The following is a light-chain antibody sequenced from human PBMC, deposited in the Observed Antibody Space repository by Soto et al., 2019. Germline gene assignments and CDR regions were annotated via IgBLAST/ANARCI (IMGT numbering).Light chain of an antibody. CDR2: NSN. V-gene: IGLV1-44*01. CDR1: SSNIGTNA. CDR3: ATWNDSRRDVV. Sequence: QSVLTQPPSASGTPGQRVTISCSGSSSNIGTNAVNWYQQLPGTAPPLLLYNSNQRPSGAAALCSGSKSGTSSSLAIRGLPADDEADYYWATWNDSRRDVVFGGGTKLTVL. J-gene: IGLJ2*01.